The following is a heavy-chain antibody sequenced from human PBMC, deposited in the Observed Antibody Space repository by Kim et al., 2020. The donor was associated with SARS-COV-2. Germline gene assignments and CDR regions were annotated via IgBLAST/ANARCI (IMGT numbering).Heavy chain of an antibody. V-gene: IGHV4-39*01. D-gene: IGHD6-19*01. J-gene: IGHJ4*02. Sequence: SNPSLTDRVTISVDTSKNQFSLKLSSVTAADTAVYYCARGIAVAEYYFDYWGQGTLVTVSS. CDR3: ARGIAVAEYYFDY.